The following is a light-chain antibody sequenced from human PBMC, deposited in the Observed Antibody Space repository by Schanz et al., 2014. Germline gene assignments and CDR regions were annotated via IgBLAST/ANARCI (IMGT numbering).Light chain of an antibody. J-gene: IGKJ1*01. CDR2: GAS. V-gene: IGKV3-15*01. Sequence: EIVMTQSPATLSVSPGESATLSCRASQSVSSKLAWYQQKPGQAPRLLIYGASTRATGIPARFSGTGSGTEFTLTISSLQSEDFAVYYCQQYGRSPWTFGQGTKVEIK. CDR3: QQYGRSPWT. CDR1: QSVSSK.